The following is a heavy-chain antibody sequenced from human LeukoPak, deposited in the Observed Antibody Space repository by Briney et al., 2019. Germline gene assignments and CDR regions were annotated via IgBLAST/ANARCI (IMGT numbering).Heavy chain of an antibody. CDR1: GFTFSSYW. Sequence: GGPLRLSCAASGFTFSSYWMTWVRQAPGKGLEWVAYMKQDGSEIYYVDSVKGRFTISRDNANNSLYLQMNSLRAEDTALYYCARGVYQFDYWGLGTLVTVSS. D-gene: IGHD3-16*02. CDR2: MKQDGSEI. J-gene: IGHJ4*02. CDR3: ARGVYQFDY. V-gene: IGHV3-7*01.